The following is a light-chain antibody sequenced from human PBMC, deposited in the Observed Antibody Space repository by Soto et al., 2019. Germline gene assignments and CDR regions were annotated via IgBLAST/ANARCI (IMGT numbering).Light chain of an antibody. V-gene: IGKV3-20*01. CDR2: GAS. CDR1: QSVTSSY. Sequence: EIVLTQSPGTLSLSPGERVTLSCRASQSVTSSYLAWYQQRPGQAPRLLIYGASRRATGIPDRFSGSGSGTDFTLTISRLEPEDFAVYYCQHYDNSPPSVTFGPGTKVDIK. CDR3: QHYDNSPPSVT. J-gene: IGKJ3*01.